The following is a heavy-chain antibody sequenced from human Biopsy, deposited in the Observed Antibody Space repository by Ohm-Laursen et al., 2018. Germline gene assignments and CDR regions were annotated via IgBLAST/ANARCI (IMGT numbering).Heavy chain of an antibody. CDR1: GYTFTSYD. V-gene: IGHV1-8*01. J-gene: IGHJ6*02. D-gene: IGHD3-10*01. CDR3: ARGSSWFGGNYYYYGMDV. Sequence: SVKVSCKASGYTFTSYDINWVRQATGQGLEWMGWMNPNSGNTDYAQKFQGRVTMTRNTSISTAYMELNSLRSEDTAVYYCARGSSWFGGNYYYYGMDVWGQGTTVTVSS. CDR2: MNPNSGNT.